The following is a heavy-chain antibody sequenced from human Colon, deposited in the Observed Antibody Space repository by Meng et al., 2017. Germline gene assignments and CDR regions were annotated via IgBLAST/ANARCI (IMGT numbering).Heavy chain of an antibody. J-gene: IGHJ4*02. Sequence: QGQLVQTGSELKKPGASVKVSCRASGYTFTSYAMNWVRQAPGQGLEWMGWISTNTGNPTYVQGFTGRFVFSLDTSVNTAYLQISSLKAEDTAVYYCARSYYDSWSGSLVGFDYWGQGTLVTVSS. CDR3: ARSYYDSWSGSLVGFDY. CDR1: GYTFTSYA. D-gene: IGHD3-3*01. CDR2: ISTNTGNP. V-gene: IGHV7-4-1*02.